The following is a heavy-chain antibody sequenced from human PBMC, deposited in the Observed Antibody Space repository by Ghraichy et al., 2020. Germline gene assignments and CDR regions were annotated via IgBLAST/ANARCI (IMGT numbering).Heavy chain of an antibody. CDR3: TTEVWLAFTLDY. D-gene: IGHD6-19*01. Sequence: GESLNISCAASGFTFSNAWMSWVRQAPGKGLEWVGRIKSKTDGGTTDYAAPVKGRFTISRDDSKNTLYLQMNSLKTEDTAVYYCTTEVWLAFTLDYWGQGTLVTVSS. V-gene: IGHV3-15*01. J-gene: IGHJ4*02. CDR2: IKSKTDGGTT. CDR1: GFTFSNAW.